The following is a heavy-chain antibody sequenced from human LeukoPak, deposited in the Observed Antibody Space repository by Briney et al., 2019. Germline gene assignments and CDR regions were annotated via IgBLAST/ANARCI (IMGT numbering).Heavy chain of an antibody. CDR1: GFTFSSYA. Sequence: GGSLRLSCAASGFTFSSYAMSWVRQAPGKGLEWVSGISGSGGSTYSPDSVKGRFTISRDNSKNTVYLQLNSLRVEDTAIYYCAKAGPLANIILTAFDIWGQGTMVTVSS. D-gene: IGHD3-9*01. J-gene: IGHJ3*02. V-gene: IGHV3-23*01. CDR2: ISGSGGST. CDR3: AKAGPLANIILTAFDI.